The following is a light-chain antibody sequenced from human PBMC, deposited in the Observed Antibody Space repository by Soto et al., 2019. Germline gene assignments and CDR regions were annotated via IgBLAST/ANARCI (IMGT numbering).Light chain of an antibody. Sequence: QSVLTQPPSVSGAPGQRVTISSTGGTSNIGAGYDVHWYQQLPGTAPKLLIYGNSNRPSGVPDRFSGSKSGTAASLAITGLHAEDEGDYYCQSNDSSLSGYVFGTGTKVTVL. V-gene: IGLV1-40*01. CDR3: QSNDSSLSGYV. CDR1: TSNIGAGYD. CDR2: GNS. J-gene: IGLJ1*01.